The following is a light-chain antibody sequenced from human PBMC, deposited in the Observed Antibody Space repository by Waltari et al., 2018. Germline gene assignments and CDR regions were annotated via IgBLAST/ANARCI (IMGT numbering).Light chain of an antibody. V-gene: IGKV3-20*01. J-gene: IGKJ4*01. CDR2: GAS. Sequence: EIVLTQSPGTLSLSPGERVTVSCRASQTITGSWLTWYHQKPGQAPRLLTYGASNRAPGIPDRFSGSGSGTDFSLTISRLEPEDSAVYYCQQYDGSVVTFGGGTKVEIK. CDR1: QTITGSW. CDR3: QQYDGSVVT.